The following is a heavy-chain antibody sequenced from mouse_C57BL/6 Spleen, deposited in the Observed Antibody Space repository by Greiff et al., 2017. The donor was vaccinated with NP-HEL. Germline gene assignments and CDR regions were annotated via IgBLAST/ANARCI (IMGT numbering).Heavy chain of an antibody. CDR3: TTGGRVYWYFDV. CDR1: GFNIKDYY. V-gene: IGHV14-1*01. CDR2: IDPEDGDT. Sequence: VRLQQSGAELVRPGASVKLSCTASGFNIKDYYMHWVKQRPEQGLEWIGRIDPEDGDTEYAPKFQGKATMTADTSSNTAYLQLSSLTSEDTAVYYCTTGGRVYWYFDVWGTGTTVTVSS. D-gene: IGHD1-1*01. J-gene: IGHJ1*03.